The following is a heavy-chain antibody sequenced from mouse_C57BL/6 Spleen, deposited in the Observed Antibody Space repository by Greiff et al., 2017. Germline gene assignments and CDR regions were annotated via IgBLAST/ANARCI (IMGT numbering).Heavy chain of an antibody. Sequence: VQLQQSGAELVMPGASVKLSCKASGYTFTSYWMHWVKQRPGQGLEWIGEIDPSDSYTNYNQKFKGKSTLTVDKSSSTAYMQLSSLTSEDSAVYYCARGALGGSSPLYAMDYWGQGTSVTVSS. CDR2: IDPSDSYT. CDR3: ARGALGGSSPLYAMDY. J-gene: IGHJ4*01. D-gene: IGHD1-1*01. CDR1: GYTFTSYW. V-gene: IGHV1-69*01.